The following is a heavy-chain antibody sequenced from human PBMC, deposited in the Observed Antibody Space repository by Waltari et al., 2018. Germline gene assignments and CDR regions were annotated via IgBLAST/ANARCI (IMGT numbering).Heavy chain of an antibody. CDR3: ARCSSSWHRYYGMDV. CDR2: IYYSGST. D-gene: IGHD6-13*01. CDR1: GGSISSYY. J-gene: IGHJ6*02. Sequence: QVQLQESGPGLVKPSETLSLTCTVSGGSISSYYWSWIRPPPGKGLEWIGYIYYSGSTNYNPSLKSRVTISVDTSKNQFSLKLSSVTAADTAVYYCARCSSSWHRYYGMDVWGQGTTVTVSS. V-gene: IGHV4-59*01.